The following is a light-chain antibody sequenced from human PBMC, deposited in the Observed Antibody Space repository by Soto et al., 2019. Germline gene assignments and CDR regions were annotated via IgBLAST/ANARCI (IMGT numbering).Light chain of an antibody. Sequence: QSVLTQPPSASGTPGQRVTISCSGSSSNIGSNTVNWYLQLPGTAPKLLIYTNNQRPSGVPDRFSGSKSGTSASLAISGLQSEDEADFYCATWDSSLNGWVFGGGTKLTVL. J-gene: IGLJ3*02. CDR3: ATWDSSLNGWV. CDR1: SSNIGSNT. V-gene: IGLV1-44*01. CDR2: TNN.